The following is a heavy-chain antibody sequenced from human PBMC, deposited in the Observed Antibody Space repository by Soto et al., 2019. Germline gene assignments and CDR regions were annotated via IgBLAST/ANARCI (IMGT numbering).Heavy chain of an antibody. CDR3: ARRIPEMATNPYYYGMDV. V-gene: IGHV4-59*01. CDR1: GGPITSYH. J-gene: IGHJ6*02. D-gene: IGHD5-12*01. CDR2: TSYTGNT. Sequence: SETLSLTCIVSGGPITSYHWSWIRQFPGKGLEWIAYTSYTGNTNYNPSLKSRVTTSMDTPKNQLSLKLTSMTAADTAVYYCARRIPEMATNPYYYGMDVWGQGTTVTVSS.